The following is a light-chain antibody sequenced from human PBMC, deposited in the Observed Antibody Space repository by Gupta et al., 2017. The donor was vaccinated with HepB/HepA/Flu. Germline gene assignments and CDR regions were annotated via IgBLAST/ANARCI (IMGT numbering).Light chain of an antibody. CDR2: LNSDGSH. J-gene: IGLJ3*02. CDR3: QTCGTGFPV. V-gene: IGLV4-69*01. CDR1: SGHSSYA. Sequence: QLVLPQSPSASASLGASVKLTCTLSSGHSSYAIAWHQQQPEKGPRYLMKLNSDGSHSKGDGIPDRFSGSSSGAERYLTISSLQSEDEADYYCQTCGTGFPVFGGGTKLTVL.